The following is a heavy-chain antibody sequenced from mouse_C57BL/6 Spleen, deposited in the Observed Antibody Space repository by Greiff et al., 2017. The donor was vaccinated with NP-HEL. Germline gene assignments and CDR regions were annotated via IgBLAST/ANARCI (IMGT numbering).Heavy chain of an antibody. CDR3: AGDRDYGSSSFDY. Sequence: EVHLVESEGGLVQPGSSMKLSCTASGFTFSDYYMAWVRQVPEKGLEWVANINYDGSSTYYLDSLKSRFIISRDNTKNILYLQMSSLKSEDTATYDCAGDRDYGSSSFDYWGQGTTLTVSS. V-gene: IGHV5-16*01. CDR2: INYDGSST. CDR1: GFTFSDYY. D-gene: IGHD1-1*01. J-gene: IGHJ2*01.